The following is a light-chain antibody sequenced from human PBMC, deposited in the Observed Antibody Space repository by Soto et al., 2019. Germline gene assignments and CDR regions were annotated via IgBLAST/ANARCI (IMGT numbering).Light chain of an antibody. CDR2: ATS. CDR1: SSDVGTYNL. V-gene: IGLV2-14*02. J-gene: IGLJ3*02. Sequence: QSALTQPAAVSGSPGQSITISCTGTSSDVGTYNLVSWYQQYPGKAPKLMIYATSKRPSGVSSRFSGSKSGNTASLTISGLQAEDEADYYCSSYVSSSTLVFGGGTKVTVL. CDR3: SSYVSSSTLV.